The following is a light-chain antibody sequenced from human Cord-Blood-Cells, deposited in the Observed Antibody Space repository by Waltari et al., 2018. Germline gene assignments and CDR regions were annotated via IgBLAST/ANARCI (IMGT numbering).Light chain of an antibody. CDR2: HFS. J-gene: IGLJ2*01. Sequence: QSALTQPASVSGDPGQSITISCTGTSSDLGGNNYVPLYQHQPCKAPKLIIYHFSHRPSGVSNRFSGSKSGNTASLTISGLQAEDEAAYYCSSYTSSSPVVFGGATKLTVL. CDR3: SSYTSSSPVV. CDR1: SSDLGGNNY. V-gene: IGLV2-14*03.